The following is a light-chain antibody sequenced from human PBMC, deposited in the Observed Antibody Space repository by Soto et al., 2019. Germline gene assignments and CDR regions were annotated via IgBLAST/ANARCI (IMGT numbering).Light chain of an antibody. CDR1: QSITTW. V-gene: IGKV1-5*01. CDR2: DAS. J-gene: IGKJ1*01. Sequence: DVQMTHSPSTLAASVGDRVVITCRASQSITTWLAWYQQKPGKAPKLLIYDASSLESGVPSRFSGSGSGTEFTLTISSLQPDDFAPYYCQHYNSYSEAFGQGTKVDIK. CDR3: QHYNSYSEA.